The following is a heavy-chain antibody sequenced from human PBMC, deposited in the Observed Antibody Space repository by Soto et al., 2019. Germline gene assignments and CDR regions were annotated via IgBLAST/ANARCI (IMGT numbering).Heavy chain of an antibody. V-gene: IGHV1-8*01. J-gene: IGHJ6*03. CDR2: MNPNSGNT. CDR3: AREGRYCSGGSCSLYMDV. CDR1: GYTFTSQD. Sequence: APVKVSSKASGYTFTSQDLNSARQATGQGLEWMGWMNPNSGNTGYAQKFQGRVTMTRNTSISTAYMELSSLRSEDTAVYYCAREGRYCSGGSCSLYMDVWGKGTTVNVSS. D-gene: IGHD2-15*01.